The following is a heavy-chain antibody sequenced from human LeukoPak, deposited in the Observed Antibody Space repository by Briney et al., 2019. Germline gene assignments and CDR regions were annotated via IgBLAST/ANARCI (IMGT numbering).Heavy chain of an antibody. CDR1: GFTFSSFS. CDR3: ARTNYYDSSGYYYRGGYFDY. CDR2: IISSNSYI. Sequence: PGGSLRLSCAASGFTFSSFSMNWVRQAPGKGLEWVSSIISSNSYIYYADSVKGRFTISRDNAKNSLFLQMNSLRTEDTAVYYCARTNYYDSSGYYYRGGYFDYWGQGTLVTVSS. J-gene: IGHJ4*02. V-gene: IGHV3-21*01. D-gene: IGHD3-22*01.